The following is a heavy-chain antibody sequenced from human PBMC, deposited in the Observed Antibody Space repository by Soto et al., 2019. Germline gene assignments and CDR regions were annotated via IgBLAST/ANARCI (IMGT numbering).Heavy chain of an antibody. CDR3: AKVAPFILGSPF. D-gene: IGHD2-21*01. Sequence: GGSLRLSCTASGFDFSGSEMNWFRQAPGKGLEWVAYITGSGGAMFHADSVKGRFSISRDNAENSLFLEMNNLTADDAGVYYCAKVAPFILGSPFWGQGTLVTVSS. CDR1: GFDFSGSE. J-gene: IGHJ4*02. V-gene: IGHV3-48*03. CDR2: ITGSGGAM.